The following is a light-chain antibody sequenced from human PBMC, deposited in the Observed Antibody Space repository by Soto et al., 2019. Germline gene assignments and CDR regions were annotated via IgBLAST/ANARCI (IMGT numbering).Light chain of an antibody. J-gene: IGLJ3*02. CDR3: QSYDSTNQV. CDR2: EDN. V-gene: IGLV6-57*04. CDR1: SGSIASNY. Sequence: NFMLTQPHSVSESPGKTVTISCTRSSGSIASNYVQWYQQRPGSAPTTVIYEDNQRPSGVPDRFSGSVDRSSKSASLTISGLKTEDEADYYCQSYDSTNQVFGGGTKLTVL.